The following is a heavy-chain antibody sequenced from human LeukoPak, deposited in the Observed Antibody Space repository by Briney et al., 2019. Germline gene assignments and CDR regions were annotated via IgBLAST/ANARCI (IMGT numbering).Heavy chain of an antibody. Sequence: PGGSLRLSCAASGFTFSGYSMNWVRQAPGKGLEWVSSISSSGSYIYYADSVKGRFTISRDNANKSLYLQLNSLRAEDTAVYFCAKGDYYDLDYWGQGTLVTVSS. D-gene: IGHD3-22*01. CDR3: AKGDYYDLDY. CDR1: GFTFSGYS. J-gene: IGHJ4*02. V-gene: IGHV3-21*01. CDR2: ISSSGSYI.